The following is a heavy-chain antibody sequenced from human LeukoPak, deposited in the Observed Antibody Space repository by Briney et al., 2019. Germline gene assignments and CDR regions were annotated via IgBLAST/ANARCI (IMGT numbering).Heavy chain of an antibody. Sequence: SETLSLTCAVSGGSISSGGYSWSWIRQPPGKGLEWIGYIYHSGSTYYNPSLKSRVTISVDRSKNQFSLKLSSVTAADTAVYYCAKDPPTENDILTGTFDYWGQGTLVTVSS. V-gene: IGHV4-30-2*01. J-gene: IGHJ4*02. CDR2: IYHSGST. CDR1: GGSISSGGYS. D-gene: IGHD3-9*01. CDR3: AKDPPTENDILTGTFDY.